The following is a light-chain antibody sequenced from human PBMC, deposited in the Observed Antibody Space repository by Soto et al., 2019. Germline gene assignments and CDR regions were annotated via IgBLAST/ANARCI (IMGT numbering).Light chain of an antibody. CDR1: QSVSSY. V-gene: IGKV3-11*01. CDR3: QQYNSYPWP. J-gene: IGKJ1*01. CDR2: DAS. Sequence: EIVVTQSAATRSLSPGERATLSCRASQSVSSYLAWYQQKPGQAPRLLIYDASNRATGIPARFSGSGSGTDFTLTISSLEPEDFATYYCQQYNSYPWPFGQGTKVDIK.